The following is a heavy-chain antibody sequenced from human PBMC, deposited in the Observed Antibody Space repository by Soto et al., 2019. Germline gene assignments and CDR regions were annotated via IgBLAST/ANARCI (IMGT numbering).Heavy chain of an antibody. V-gene: IGHV1-46*01. J-gene: IGHJ6*02. CDR1: GYTFTSYY. Sequence: ASVKVSCKASGYTFTSYYMHWVRQAPGQGLEWMGIINPSGGSTSYAQKFQGRVTMTRDTSTSTVYMELSSLRSEDTAVYYCARDDSRASYYYYYGMDVWGQGTTVTVYS. CDR2: INPSGGST. D-gene: IGHD3-22*01. CDR3: ARDDSRASYYYYYGMDV.